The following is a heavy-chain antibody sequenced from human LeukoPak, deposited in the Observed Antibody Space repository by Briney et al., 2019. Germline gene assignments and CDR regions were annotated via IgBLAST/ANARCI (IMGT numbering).Heavy chain of an antibody. V-gene: IGHV3-9*01. D-gene: IGHD3-3*01. CDR3: ARDPIYRGFWYYGMDV. CDR1: GFTFDDYA. CDR2: ISWNSGSI. Sequence: GGSLRLSCAASGFTFDDYAMHWVRQAPGKGLEWVSGISWNSGSIGYADSVKGRFTISRDNAKNSLYLQMNSLRAEDTALYYCARDPIYRGFWYYGMDVWGQGTTVTVSS. J-gene: IGHJ6*02.